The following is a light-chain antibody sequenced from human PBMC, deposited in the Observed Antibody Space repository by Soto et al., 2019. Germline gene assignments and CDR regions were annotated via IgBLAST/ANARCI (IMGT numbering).Light chain of an antibody. Sequence: DIQMTQSPSSLSASVGDRVSFTCRASETISSNYLIWYKKQPGQAPKLLIYAASSVHSGVSARFSGSGSGTDFTLTISSVQPEDSATYFGQQSFDRSFTFGQGTNLE. V-gene: IGKV1-39*01. J-gene: IGKJ2*01. CDR3: QQSFDRSFT. CDR2: AAS. CDR1: ETISSNY.